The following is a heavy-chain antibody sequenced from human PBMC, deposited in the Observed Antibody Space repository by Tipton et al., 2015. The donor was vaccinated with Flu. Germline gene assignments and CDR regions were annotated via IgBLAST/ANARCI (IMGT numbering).Heavy chain of an antibody. V-gene: IGHV4-39*01. D-gene: IGHD2-21*01. J-gene: IGHJ3*01. CDR2: IYYTGYT. Sequence: LRLTCTVSGDSVSSSSYYWAWIRQPPGKGLEWIGIIYYTGYTYYNSSLKSRVTISLETSKNQFSLNLRSATAVDTAVYYCARQIGGFLPFYAFDVWGQGTMVTVSS. CDR1: GDSVSSSSYY. CDR3: ARQIGGFLPFYAFDV.